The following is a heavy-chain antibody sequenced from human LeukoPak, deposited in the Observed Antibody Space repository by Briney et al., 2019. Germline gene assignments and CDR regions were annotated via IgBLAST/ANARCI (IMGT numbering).Heavy chain of an antibody. CDR3: ARVVGINYYYYYMDV. V-gene: IGHV3-23*01. CDR1: GFTFSSYG. Sequence: GGSLRLSCAASGFTFSSYGMSWVRQAPGKGLEWVSAISGSGGSTYYADSVKGRFTISRDNAKNSLYLQMNSLRAEDTAVYYCARVVGINYYYYYMDVWGKGTTVTISS. J-gene: IGHJ6*03. CDR2: ISGSGGST. D-gene: IGHD3-3*02.